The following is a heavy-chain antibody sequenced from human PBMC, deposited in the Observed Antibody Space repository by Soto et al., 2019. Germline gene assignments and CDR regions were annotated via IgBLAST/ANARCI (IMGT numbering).Heavy chain of an antibody. D-gene: IGHD1-1*01. CDR2: ISNDGSIT. CDR3: AKDLTWNQADY. CDR1: GFIFRNYG. V-gene: IGHV3-74*01. J-gene: IGHJ4*02. Sequence: GGSMRVSCEAAGFIFRNYGMHWVRQTPGTGLVWVSRISNDGSITNYADSVKGRFTISRDNAKNTLYLQMNSLRAEDTAVYYCAKDLTWNQADYWGQGALVTVSS.